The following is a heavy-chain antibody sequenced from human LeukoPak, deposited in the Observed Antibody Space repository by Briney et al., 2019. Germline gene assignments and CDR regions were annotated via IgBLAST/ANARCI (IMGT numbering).Heavy chain of an antibody. CDR2: IYYSGST. CDR3: ARTSGDTIFGDIDY. D-gene: IGHD3-3*01. Sequence: SETLSLTCTVSGGSISSYYWRWIRQPPGKGLEWIGYIYYSGSTNYHPSLKSRVTISVDTSKTQFSLKLSSVTAADTAVYYCARTSGDTIFGDIDYWGQGTLVTVSS. J-gene: IGHJ4*02. CDR1: GGSISSYY. V-gene: IGHV4-59*01.